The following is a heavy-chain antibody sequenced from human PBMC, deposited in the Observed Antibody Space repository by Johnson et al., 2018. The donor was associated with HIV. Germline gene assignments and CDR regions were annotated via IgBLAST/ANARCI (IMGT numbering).Heavy chain of an antibody. CDR1: GFTFSSYG. CDR2: IWDDGSNK. CDR3: ARDYSNPPHAFDI. Sequence: QVQLVESGGGVVQPGRSLRLSCAASGFTFSSYGMHWVRQATGKGLEWVAVIWDDGSNKYYADSVKGRFTISRDNSKNTLYLQMNSLRAEDTAVYYCARDYSNPPHAFDIWGQGTMVTVSS. D-gene: IGHD4-11*01. V-gene: IGHV3-33*01. J-gene: IGHJ3*02.